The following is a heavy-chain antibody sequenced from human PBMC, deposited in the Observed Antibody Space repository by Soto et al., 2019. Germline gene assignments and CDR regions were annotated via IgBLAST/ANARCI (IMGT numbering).Heavy chain of an antibody. CDR3: AREWFGYFV. CDR2: IKTKRDGAVT. CDR1: GLTLSDAW. Sequence: EVQLVESGGGLVKPGGSLRLSCVGSGLTLSDAWMNWVRQMPGKGPEWVGRIKTKRDGAVTDYAALAKGRFTISRDDSENTVYLQMNSLTTEDTAVDDCAREWFGYFVWGQGTLVTVSS. J-gene: IGHJ4*02. V-gene: IGHV3-15*05. D-gene: IGHD3-10*01.